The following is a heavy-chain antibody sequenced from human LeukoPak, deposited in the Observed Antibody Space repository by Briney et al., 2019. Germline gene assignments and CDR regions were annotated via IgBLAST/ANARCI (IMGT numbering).Heavy chain of an antibody. J-gene: IGHJ4*02. V-gene: IGHV3-23*01. CDR1: GFTFSSYA. CDR2: ISNSDGST. CDR3: AKATGYLL. D-gene: IGHD1-14*01. Sequence: GSLRLSCAASGFTFSSYAMSWVRQAPGKGLEWVSTISNSDGSTYYADSVKGRFSISRDNSENTLYLQMNSLRAEDTAIYYCAKATGYLLWGQGTLVTVSS.